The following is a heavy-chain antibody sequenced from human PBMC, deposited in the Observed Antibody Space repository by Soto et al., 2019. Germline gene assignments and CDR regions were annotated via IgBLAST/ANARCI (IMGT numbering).Heavy chain of an antibody. V-gene: IGHV4-31*03. Sequence: QVQLQESGPGLVKPSQTLSLTCTVSGGSISSGGYYWSWIRQHPGKGLEWIGYIYYSGSTNYNPSRKGRFTIQVETSKNQSSLKRSSVTAADTAVYYCARVGGINWFDPWGQGTLVPVSS. CDR2: IYYSGST. CDR1: GGSISSGGYY. J-gene: IGHJ5*02. CDR3: ARVGGINWFDP. D-gene: IGHD1-20*01.